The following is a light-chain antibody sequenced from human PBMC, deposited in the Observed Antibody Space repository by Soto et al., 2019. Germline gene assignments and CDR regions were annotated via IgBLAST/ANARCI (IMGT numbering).Light chain of an antibody. CDR1: SSDVGSYNL. J-gene: IGLJ1*01. Sequence: QSVLTQPASASGSPGQSITISCTGTSSDVGSYNLVSWYQQHPGKAPKLMIYEVSKRPSGVSNRFSGSKSGNTASLTISGLPAEDEADYYCGSLAGSSTVFGTGT. V-gene: IGLV2-23*02. CDR2: EVS. CDR3: GSLAGSSTV.